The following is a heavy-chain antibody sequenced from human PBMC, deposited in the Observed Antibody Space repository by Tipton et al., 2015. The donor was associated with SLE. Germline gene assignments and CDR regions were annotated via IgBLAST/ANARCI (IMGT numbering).Heavy chain of an antibody. Sequence: QVQLVQSGAEVRKPGASVKVSCKASGYTFNDYYLHWVRQAPGQGLEWMGVINPSGGLTIYAQMFQGRVTMTSDTSTSRVFMELSSLRSEDTAVYYCAREGSIFVVEIPPEHLGHGTLVTVSS. CDR2: INPSGGLT. CDR3: AREGSIFVVEIPPEH. CDR1: GYTFNDYY. J-gene: IGHJ1*01. D-gene: IGHD2-21*01. V-gene: IGHV1-46*02.